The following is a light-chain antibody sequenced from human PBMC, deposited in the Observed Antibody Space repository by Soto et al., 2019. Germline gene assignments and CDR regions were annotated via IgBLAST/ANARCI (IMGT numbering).Light chain of an antibody. J-gene: IGKJ4*01. V-gene: IGKV3-15*01. Sequence: EIVMTQSPATLSVSPGERAILSCRASQSVSSNLAWYQHQPGQAPRLLIYGASTRATGVPARFSGSGSGTDFTLTISSLQSEDFAVYYCQQFHNWPPLTFGGGTKVEIK. CDR1: QSVSSN. CDR2: GAS. CDR3: QQFHNWPPLT.